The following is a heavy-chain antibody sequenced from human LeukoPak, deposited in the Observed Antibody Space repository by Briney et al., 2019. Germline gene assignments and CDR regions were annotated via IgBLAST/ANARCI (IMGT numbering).Heavy chain of an antibody. CDR3: ATHLAPTFDY. V-gene: IGHV4-59*12. Sequence: SETLSLTCTVSGGSISSYYWNWIRQPPGKGLEWIGYIYYSGTTNYNPSLKSRVTISVDTSKNQFSLKLSSVTAADTAVYYCATHLAPTFDYWGQGTLVTVSS. CDR2: IYYSGTT. CDR1: GGSISSYY. J-gene: IGHJ4*02. D-gene: IGHD1-26*01.